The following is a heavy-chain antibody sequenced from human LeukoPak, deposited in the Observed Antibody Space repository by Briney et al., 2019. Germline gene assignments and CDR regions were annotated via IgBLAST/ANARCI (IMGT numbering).Heavy chain of an antibody. J-gene: IGHJ4*02. CDR2: INHSGST. D-gene: IGHD3-9*01. V-gene: IGHV4-34*01. CDR3: ARVEGIYDILTGYYY. CDR1: GGSFSGYY. Sequence: SETLSLTCAVYGGSFSGYYWSWIRQPPGKGLEWIGEINHSGSTNYNPSLKSRVTISVDTSKNQFSLKLSSVTAADTAVYYCARVEGIYDILTGYYYWGQGTLVTVSS.